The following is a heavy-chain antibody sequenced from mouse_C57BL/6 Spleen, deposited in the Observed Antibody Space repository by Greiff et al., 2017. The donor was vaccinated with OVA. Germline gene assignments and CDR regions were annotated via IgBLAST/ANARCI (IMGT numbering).Heavy chain of an antibody. Sequence: EVQLQQSGPGLVKPSQSLSLTCSVTGYSITSGYYWNWIRQFPGNKLEWMGYISYDGSNNYNPSLKNRISITRDTSKNQFFLKLNSVTTEDTATYYCARDGNSKGAMDYWGQGTSVTVSS. CDR1: GYSITSGYY. J-gene: IGHJ4*01. CDR3: ARDGNSKGAMDY. D-gene: IGHD2-5*01. V-gene: IGHV3-6*01. CDR2: ISYDGSN.